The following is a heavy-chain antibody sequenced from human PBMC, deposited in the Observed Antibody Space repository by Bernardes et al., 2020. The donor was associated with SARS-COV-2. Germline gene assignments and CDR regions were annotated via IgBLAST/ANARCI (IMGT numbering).Heavy chain of an antibody. CDR1: GYTFNDYF. CDR2: ISPHYGTT. Sequence: ASVKVSCKPSGYTFNDYFIHWVRQAPGQGLEWMGWISPHYGTTDYAQKFQGRVTMTTDTSTSTAYMELRSLTSDDTAVYFCAREGDGQLAPRYWGQGTLVSVSS. CDR3: AREGDGQLAPRY. J-gene: IGHJ4*02. D-gene: IGHD6-6*01. V-gene: IGHV1-18*04.